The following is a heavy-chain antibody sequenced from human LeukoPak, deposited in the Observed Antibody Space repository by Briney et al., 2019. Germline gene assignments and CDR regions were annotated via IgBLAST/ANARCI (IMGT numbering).Heavy chain of an antibody. CDR3: ARELRIFGVVPRDGYFDY. CDR1: GFTFSSYG. D-gene: IGHD3-3*01. J-gene: IGHJ4*02. CDR2: ISYDGSNK. Sequence: GGSLRLSCAASGFTFSSYGMHWVRQAPGKGLEWVAVISYDGSNKYYADSVKGRFTISRDNSKNTLYLQMNSLRAEDTAVYYCARELRIFGVVPRDGYFDYWGQGTLVTVSS. V-gene: IGHV3-30*03.